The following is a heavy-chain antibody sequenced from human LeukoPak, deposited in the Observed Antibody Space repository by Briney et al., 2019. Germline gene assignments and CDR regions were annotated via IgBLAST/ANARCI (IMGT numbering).Heavy chain of an antibody. J-gene: IGHJ3*01. CDR2: INYSGNT. CDR3: AGSYSSTWYCTFDL. D-gene: IGHD2/OR15-2a*01. CDR1: GGSISSSSYY. Sequence: PSETLSLTCTVSGGSISSSSYYWAWIRQPPGKGLQWIGSINYSGNTYYSPSLKSRVTISADTSKNQFSLKLSSVTAADSAIYYCAGSYSSTWYCTFDLWGQGTVVTVSS. V-gene: IGHV4-39*01.